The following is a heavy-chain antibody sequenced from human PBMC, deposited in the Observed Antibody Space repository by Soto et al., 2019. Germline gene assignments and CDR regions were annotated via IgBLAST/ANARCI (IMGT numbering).Heavy chain of an antibody. J-gene: IGHJ5*02. CDR3: VAFYDFWSGSTQVLGPAP. V-gene: IGHV3-64D*06. CDR1: GFTFSSYA. Sequence: GGSLRLSCSASGFTFSSYAMHWVRQAPGKGLEYVSAISSNGGSTYYADSVKGRFTISRDNSKNTLYLQMTSLRAEDTDVDYWVAFYDFWSGSTQVLGPAPWGQGTLVTVSS. CDR2: ISSNGGST. D-gene: IGHD3-3*01.